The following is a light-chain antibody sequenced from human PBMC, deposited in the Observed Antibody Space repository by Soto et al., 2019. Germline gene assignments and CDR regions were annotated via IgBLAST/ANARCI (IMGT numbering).Light chain of an antibody. Sequence: QSALTQPASVSGSPGQSITIYCTGTSSDIGGYNYVSWYQQHPGKAPKLMIYEVSYRPSGVSHRFSASKSGNTASLTISGLQAEDEADYYCSSYTTRSTLVFGGGTKLTVL. V-gene: IGLV2-14*01. CDR2: EVS. CDR3: SSYTTRSTLV. J-gene: IGLJ3*02. CDR1: SSDIGGYNY.